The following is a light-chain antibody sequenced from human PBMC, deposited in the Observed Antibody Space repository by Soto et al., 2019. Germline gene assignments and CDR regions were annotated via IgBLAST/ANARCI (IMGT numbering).Light chain of an antibody. CDR2: AAS. CDR1: QSITSH. V-gene: IGKV1-39*01. J-gene: IGKJ4*01. CDR3: QQSHGAPLT. Sequence: QMTQSPSSLFASVGDRVTITCRSSQSITSHLNWYQQKVGQSPKLLIYAASTLQSGVPPRFSGSGSGTEFTLTISGLQREDFATYYCQQSHGAPLTFGGGTKVEIK.